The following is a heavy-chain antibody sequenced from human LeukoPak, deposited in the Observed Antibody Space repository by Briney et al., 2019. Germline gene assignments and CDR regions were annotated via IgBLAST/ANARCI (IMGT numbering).Heavy chain of an antibody. CDR1: GFTFSSYA. CDR2: ISYDGSNK. V-gene: IGHV3-30-3*01. D-gene: IGHD3-10*01. J-gene: IGHJ4*02. CDR3: ARDNFGSVLFDH. Sequence: GGSLRLSCAASGFTFSSYAMHWVRQAPGKGLEWVAVISYDGSNKYYADSVKGRFTISRDNSKNTLYLQMNSLRAEDTAVYYCARDNFGSVLFDHWGRGTLVTVSS.